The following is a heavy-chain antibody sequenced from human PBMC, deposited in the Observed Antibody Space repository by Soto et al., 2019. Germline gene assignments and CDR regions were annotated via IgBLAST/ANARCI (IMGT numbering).Heavy chain of an antibody. D-gene: IGHD3-10*01. J-gene: IGHJ4*02. Sequence: ASVKVSCKASGYTFTNYYMHWVRQAPGQGLEWMGVIHYSGATPTYAQKFQGRVTMTTDTSTSTAYMELRSLRSDDTAVYFCARDLDGPGSYYTNYWGQGTLVTVSS. CDR1: GYTFTNYY. V-gene: IGHV1-46*01. CDR3: ARDLDGPGSYYTNY. CDR2: IHYSGATP.